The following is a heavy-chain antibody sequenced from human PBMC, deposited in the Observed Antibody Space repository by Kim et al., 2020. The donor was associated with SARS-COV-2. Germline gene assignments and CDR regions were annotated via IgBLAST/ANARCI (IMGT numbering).Heavy chain of an antibody. J-gene: IGHJ5*02. CDR3: AKTGSLGGYYNWFDP. D-gene: IGHD2-21*02. Sequence: DSVKGRFTYSSDNPKNTLYRQMNSLRAEATAVYYCAKTGSLGGYYNWFDPWGQGTLVTVSS. V-gene: IGHV3-23*01.